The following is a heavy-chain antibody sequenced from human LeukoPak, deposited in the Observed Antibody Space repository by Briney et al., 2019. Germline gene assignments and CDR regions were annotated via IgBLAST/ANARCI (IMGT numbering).Heavy chain of an antibody. J-gene: IGHJ6*03. D-gene: IGHD2-15*01. Sequence: PSETLSLTCTVSGGSISSYYWSWIRQPAGKGLVWIGRIYTSGSTNYNPSLKSRVTMSVDTSKNQFSLKLSSVTAADTAVYYCAREWYALSMDYYYYYMDVWGKGTTVTVSS. V-gene: IGHV4-4*07. CDR1: GGSISSYY. CDR3: AREWYALSMDYYYYYMDV. CDR2: IYTSGST.